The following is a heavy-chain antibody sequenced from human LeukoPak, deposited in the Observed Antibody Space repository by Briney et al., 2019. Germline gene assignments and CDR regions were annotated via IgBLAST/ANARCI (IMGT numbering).Heavy chain of an antibody. V-gene: IGHV3-74*01. CDR1: GFTFSGYW. D-gene: IGHD1-26*01. J-gene: IGHJ4*02. CDR2: INSDGSST. CDR3: ASYSESYPQGR. Sequence: GGSLRLSCAASGFTFSGYWMHWVRQAPGKGLVWVSRINSDGSSTSYADSVKGRFNISRDNAKNTLYLQMNSLRAEDTAVYYCASYSESYPQGRWGQGTLVTVSS.